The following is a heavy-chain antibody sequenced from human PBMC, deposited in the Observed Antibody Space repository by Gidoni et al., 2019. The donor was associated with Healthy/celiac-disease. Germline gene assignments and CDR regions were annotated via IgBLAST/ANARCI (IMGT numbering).Heavy chain of an antibody. D-gene: IGHD6-13*01. V-gene: IGHV1-69*01. Sequence: QVQLVQSGAEVKKPGSSVKVSCKASGGTFSSYAISWGRQAPGQVLEWMGGIIPIFGTANYAQKFQGRVTITADESTSTAYMELSSLRSEDTAVYYCARDLKLAAAGTRYYYYYYMDVWGKGTTVTVSS. CDR2: IIPIFGTA. CDR1: GGTFSSYA. J-gene: IGHJ6*03. CDR3: ARDLKLAAAGTRYYYYYYMDV.